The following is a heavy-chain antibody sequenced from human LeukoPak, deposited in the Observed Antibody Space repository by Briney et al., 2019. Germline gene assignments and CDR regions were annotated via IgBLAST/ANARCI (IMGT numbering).Heavy chain of an antibody. CDR2: IYYSGST. V-gene: IGHV4-59*01. D-gene: IGHD3-22*01. Sequence: SETLSLTCTVSGGSTSSYYWSWIRQPPGKGLEWIGYIYYSGSTNYNPSLKSRVTISVDTSKNQFSLKLSSVTAADTAVYYCARESSSGYYYTPPSYFDYWGQGTLVTVSS. J-gene: IGHJ4*02. CDR1: GGSTSSYY. CDR3: ARESSSGYYYTPPSYFDY.